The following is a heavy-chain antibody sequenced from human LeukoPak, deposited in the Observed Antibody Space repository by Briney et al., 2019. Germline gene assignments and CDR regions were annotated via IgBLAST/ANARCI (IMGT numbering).Heavy chain of an antibody. V-gene: IGHV4-39*01. D-gene: IGHD3-10*01. CDR1: GDSISRSSYY. CDR3: ARHSHGSGSYRSS. CDR2: IYNTGTS. Sequence: SETLSLTCKVSGDSISRSSYYWGWIRQPPGKGLEWIGSIYNTGTSYYSSSLKSRVTMSVDTKKNQVTLRVTSVIAADTAMYFCARHSHGSGSYRSSWGQGTLVIVSS. J-gene: IGHJ4*02.